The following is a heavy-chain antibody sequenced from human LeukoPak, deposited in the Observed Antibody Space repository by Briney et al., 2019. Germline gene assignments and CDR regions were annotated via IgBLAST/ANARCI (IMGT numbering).Heavy chain of an antibody. J-gene: IGHJ4*02. Sequence: SETVSLTCAVYGGAFSGYYWNWIRQPPGKGLQWVGEMNTSGRSTFIPSLRSRVTMSVDTSKNQFSLTLRSVTAADSAVYYCARGRMGHTIANGLDYWSQGTPVTVSS. CDR2: MNTSGRS. D-gene: IGHD2-21*01. V-gene: IGHV4-34*01. CDR1: GGAFSGYY. CDR3: ARGRMGHTIANGLDY.